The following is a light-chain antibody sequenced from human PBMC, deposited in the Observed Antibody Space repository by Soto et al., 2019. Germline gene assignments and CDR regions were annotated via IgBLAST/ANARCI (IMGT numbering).Light chain of an antibody. V-gene: IGLV2-14*01. CDR2: MVS. CDR1: SSDVGNYNY. Sequence: QSVLTQPASVSGSPGQSITISCTGTSSDVGNYNYVSWYQQYPGRVPKLLIYMVSNRPSGVSDRFSGSKSGNTASLTISGLQAEDEADYYCSSYTSSSTLVFGGGTKLTVL. CDR3: SSYTSSSTLV. J-gene: IGLJ3*02.